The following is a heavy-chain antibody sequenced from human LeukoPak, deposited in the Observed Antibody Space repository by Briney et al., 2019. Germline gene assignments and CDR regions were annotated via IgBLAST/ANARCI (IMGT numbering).Heavy chain of an antibody. J-gene: IGHJ5*02. CDR2: IYYSGST. V-gene: IGHV4-59*08. D-gene: IGHD2-2*01. CDR1: GGSISSYY. Sequence: SETLSLTCTVSGGSISSYYWSWIRHPPGKGLEWIGYIYYSGSTYYNPSLKSRVTISVDTSKNQFSLKLSSVTAADTAVYYCARQIPETLDIVVVPVWFDPWGQGTLVTASS. CDR3: ARQIPETLDIVVVPVWFDP.